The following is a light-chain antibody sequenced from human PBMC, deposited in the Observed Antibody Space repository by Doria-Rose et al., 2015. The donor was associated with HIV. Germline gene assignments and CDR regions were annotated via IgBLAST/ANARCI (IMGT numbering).Light chain of an antibody. V-gene: IGLV2-11*01. CDR1: SSDVGGYNY. CDR2: DVS. CDR3: CSYAGAYTLVV. J-gene: IGLJ2*01. Sequence: LMQLPSVSVSPGQTASITCSGTSSDVGGYNYVSWYQQHPGKAPKVMIYDVSGRPSGVPDRFSGSKSGNTASLTISGLQAEDEADYYCCSYAGAYTLVVFGGGTKLTV.